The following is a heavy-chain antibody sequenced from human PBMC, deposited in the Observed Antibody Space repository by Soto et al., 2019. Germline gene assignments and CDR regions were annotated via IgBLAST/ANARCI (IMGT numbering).Heavy chain of an antibody. J-gene: IGHJ6*02. CDR1: GGSISSGGYY. CDR3: AXGGGDSSSSDYYYGMDV. D-gene: IGHD6-6*01. V-gene: IGHV4-31*03. Sequence: PSETLSLTCTVSGGSISSGGYYWSWIRQHPGKGLEWIGYIYYSGSTYYNPSLKSRVTISVDTSKNQFSLKLSSVTAADTAVYYCAXGGGDSSSSDYYYGMDVWGQGTTVTVSS. CDR2: IYYSGST.